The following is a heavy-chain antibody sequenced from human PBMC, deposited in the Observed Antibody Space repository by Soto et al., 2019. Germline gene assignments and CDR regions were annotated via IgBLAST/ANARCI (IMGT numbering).Heavy chain of an antibody. V-gene: IGHV1-18*04. D-gene: IGHD2-15*01. CDR1: GYTFTSYG. CDR3: ARVVVAGSNWFDP. CDR2: ISAYNGNT. J-gene: IGHJ5*02. Sequence: ASVKVSCKASGYTFTSYGISWVRQAPGQGLEWMGWISAYNGNTNYAQKLQGRVTMTTETSTSTAYMELRSLRSNDKAVYYCARVVVAGSNWFDPWGQGTLVTVSS.